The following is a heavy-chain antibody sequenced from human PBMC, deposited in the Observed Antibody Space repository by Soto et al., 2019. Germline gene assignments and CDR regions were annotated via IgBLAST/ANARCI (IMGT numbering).Heavy chain of an antibody. CDR1: GDSISNLDYF. CDR2: IYKSSTT. V-gene: IGHV4-30-4*01. J-gene: IGHJ5*01. CDR3: ARGRYCLTGRCFPNWFDS. Sequence: SETLSLTCSVSGDSISNLDYFWAWIRQPPGQALEYIGYIYKSSTTYYNPSFESRVAISVDPSKSQFSLNVTSVTDADTAVYFCARGRYCLTGRCFPNWFDSWGQGALVTGSS. D-gene: IGHD7-27*01.